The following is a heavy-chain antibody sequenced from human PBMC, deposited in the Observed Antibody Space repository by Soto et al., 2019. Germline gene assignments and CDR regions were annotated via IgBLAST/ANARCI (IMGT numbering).Heavy chain of an antibody. Sequence: PSETLSLTCTVSGGSLSSGSYYWSWIRQPPGKGLEWIGEINHSGSTNYNPSLKSRVTISVDTSKNQFSLKLSSVTAADTAVYYCSRDWAAAGPFDYWGKGTLVTVSS. CDR2: INHSGST. V-gene: IGHV4-39*07. D-gene: IGHD6-13*01. CDR3: SRDWAAAGPFDY. J-gene: IGHJ4*02. CDR1: GGSLSSGSYY.